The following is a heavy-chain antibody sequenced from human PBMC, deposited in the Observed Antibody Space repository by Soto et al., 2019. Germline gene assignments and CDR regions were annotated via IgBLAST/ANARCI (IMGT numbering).Heavy chain of an antibody. V-gene: IGHV5-10-1*01. CDR2: IDPSDSYT. CDR3: ARHSENCSGGSCYSNDAFDI. J-gene: IGHJ3*02. CDR1: GYSFTSYW. Sequence: LGESLKISCKGSGYSFTSYWISWVRQMPGKGLEWMGRIDPSDSYTNYSPSFQGHVTISADKSISTAYLQWSSLKASDTAMYYCARHSENCSGGSCYSNDAFDIWGQGTMVTVSS. D-gene: IGHD2-15*01.